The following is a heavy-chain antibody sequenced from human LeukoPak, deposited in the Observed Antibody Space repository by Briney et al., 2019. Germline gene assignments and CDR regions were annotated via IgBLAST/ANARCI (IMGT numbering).Heavy chain of an antibody. CDR3: ARRDTTGWYHHFDY. Sequence: PGGSLRLSCAASGFTVSSSSMTWVRQAPGKGLEWVSILYNGGGANYADSVKGRFTISRDNSRNTLFLQMNSLRAEDTAVYYCARRDTTGWYHHFDYWGQGTLVTVSS. CDR2: LYNGGGA. D-gene: IGHD6-19*01. J-gene: IGHJ4*02. V-gene: IGHV3-53*01. CDR1: GFTVSSSS.